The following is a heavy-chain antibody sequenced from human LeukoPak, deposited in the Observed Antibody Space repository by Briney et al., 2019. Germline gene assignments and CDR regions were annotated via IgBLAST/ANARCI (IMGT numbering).Heavy chain of an antibody. J-gene: IGHJ4*02. CDR3: ARSFRGDIVVVPADMFDY. D-gene: IGHD2-2*01. CDR1: GGSISSSSYY. CDR2: IYYSGST. V-gene: IGHV4-39*01. Sequence: PSETLSLTCTVSGGSISSSSYYWGWIRRPPGKGLEWIGSIYYSGSTYYNPSLKSRVTISVDTSKNQFSLKLSSVTAADTAVYYCARSFRGDIVVVPADMFDYWGQGTLVTVSS.